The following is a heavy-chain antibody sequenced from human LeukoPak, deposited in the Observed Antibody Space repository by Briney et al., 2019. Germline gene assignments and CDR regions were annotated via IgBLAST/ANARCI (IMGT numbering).Heavy chain of an antibody. V-gene: IGHV3-11*04. Sequence: AGGPLRLSCAASGFTFSDYFMTWIRQAPGEGLEWVSYISSNGNAVYHADSVKGRFTISRDNAKNSLYLQLNSLRAEDTAVYYCARAFLDGFDIWGQGTMVTVSS. CDR1: GFTFSDYF. D-gene: IGHD2/OR15-2a*01. CDR3: ARAFLDGFDI. J-gene: IGHJ3*02. CDR2: ISSNGNAV.